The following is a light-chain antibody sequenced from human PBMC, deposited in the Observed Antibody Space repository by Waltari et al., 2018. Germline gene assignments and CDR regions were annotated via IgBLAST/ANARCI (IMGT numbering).Light chain of an antibody. V-gene: IGLV2-14*03. J-gene: IGLJ2*01. CDR3: SSYIGSSTLEL. CDR2: DVS. CDR1: SSDVGDYNY. Sequence: QSALTQPASVSGSPGQSITISCTGTSSDVGDYNYVSWYQQHPGKAPKLMIYDVSNRPSGVSNRFSGSKSGHTSSLTISGLHAEDEADYYCSSYIGSSTLELFGGGTSLTVL.